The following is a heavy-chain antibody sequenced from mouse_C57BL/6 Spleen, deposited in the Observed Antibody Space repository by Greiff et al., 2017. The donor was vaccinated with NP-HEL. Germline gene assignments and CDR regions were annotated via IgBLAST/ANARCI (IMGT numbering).Heavy chain of an antibody. J-gene: IGHJ4*01. Sequence: EVQGVESGGGLVKPGGSLKLSCAASGFIFSDYGMHWVRQAPEKGLEWVAYISSGSSTIYYADTVKGRFTISRDNAKNTLFLQMTSLRSEDTAMYYCARRRTTVVDYAMDYWGQGTSVTVSS. CDR1: GFIFSDYG. CDR2: ISSGSSTI. D-gene: IGHD1-1*01. V-gene: IGHV5-17*01. CDR3: ARRRTTVVDYAMDY.